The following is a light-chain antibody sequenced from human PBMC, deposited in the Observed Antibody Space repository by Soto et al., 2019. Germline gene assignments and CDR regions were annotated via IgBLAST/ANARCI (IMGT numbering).Light chain of an antibody. CDR2: GAS. CDR1: QSVRSGS. V-gene: IGKV3-20*01. J-gene: IGKJ1*01. Sequence: EIVLTQCPVALSLIPGERATLSCRASQSVRSGSLAWYQQKPGQAPRVLIFGASIRVTGIPDGFIGSGYGTDFNLTITRLETEDFAVYYCQQYTSAPLTFGQGTKVDIK. CDR3: QQYTSAPLT.